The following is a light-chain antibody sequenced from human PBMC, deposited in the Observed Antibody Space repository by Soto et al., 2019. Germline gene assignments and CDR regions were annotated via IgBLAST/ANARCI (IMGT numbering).Light chain of an antibody. J-gene: IGLJ2*01. CDR2: GNN. CDR3: QSFDTRLNSVV. Sequence: QSLVTQPPSVSGAPGQRVTISCTGSSSNLGANYDVHWYQQFPGTAPKLLIYGNNNRPSGVPDRFSGSKSGTSASLAITGLQAEDEADYYCQSFDTRLNSVVFGGGTKLTVL. CDR1: SSNLGANYD. V-gene: IGLV1-40*01.